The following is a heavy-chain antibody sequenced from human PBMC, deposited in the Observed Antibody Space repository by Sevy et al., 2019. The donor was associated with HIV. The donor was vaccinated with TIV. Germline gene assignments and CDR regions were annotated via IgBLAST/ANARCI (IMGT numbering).Heavy chain of an antibody. CDR1: GFTFSNFA. Sequence: GGSLRLSCAASGFTFSNFAMGWVRQAPGKGLDWISVISGTGDYKYYADSVKGRFTISRDNSKNTLSLQMNSLRAEDTAIFYCAKKMGGGSGMAFLVDYWGQGTLFTVSS. CDR2: ISGTGDYK. D-gene: IGHD5-18*01. CDR3: AKKMGGGSGMAFLVDY. V-gene: IGHV3-23*01. J-gene: IGHJ4*02.